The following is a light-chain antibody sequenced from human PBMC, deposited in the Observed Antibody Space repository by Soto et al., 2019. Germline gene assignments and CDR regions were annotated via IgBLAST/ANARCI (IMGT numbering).Light chain of an antibody. V-gene: IGLV2-14*03. CDR2: DVS. CDR3: SSYATSTTVL. CDR1: SSDVGGYNY. Sequence: QSALTQPASVSGSPGQSITISCTGTSSDVGGYNYVSWYQQHPGRAPQLMIYDVSNRPSGVSNRFSGSRSGNTASLTISGPQAEDEADYYCSSYATSTTVLFGGGTKLTVL. J-gene: IGLJ2*01.